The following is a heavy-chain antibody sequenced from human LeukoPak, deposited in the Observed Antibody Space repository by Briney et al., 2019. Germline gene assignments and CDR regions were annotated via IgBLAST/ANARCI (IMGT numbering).Heavy chain of an antibody. Sequence: GGSLRLSCAASGLSISDQYMSWVRQAPGKGLEWVSIIQGGGNIYYADSVKGRITVSRDNSKNTVYLQMYSLRAEDTAVYYCARDRGYAMDVWGQGTTVTVSS. J-gene: IGHJ6*02. CDR3: ARDRGYAMDV. D-gene: IGHD1-1*01. V-gene: IGHV3-53*01. CDR2: IQGGGNI. CDR1: GLSISDQY.